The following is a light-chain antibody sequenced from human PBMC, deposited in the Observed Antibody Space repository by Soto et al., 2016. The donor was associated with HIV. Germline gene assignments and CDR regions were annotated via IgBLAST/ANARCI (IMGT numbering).Light chain of an antibody. CDR1: NIGSKT. V-gene: IGLV3-21*03. Sequence: SYELTQPPTASVVPGKTARITCGGNNIGSKTVHWYQQKPGQAPVVVVYDNGDRPSGIPGRLSGSNSGNTATLTINRVEAGDEADYYCQVRDTTSDQVVFGGGTKLTVL. CDR2: DNG. J-gene: IGLJ3*02. CDR3: QVRDTTSDQVV.